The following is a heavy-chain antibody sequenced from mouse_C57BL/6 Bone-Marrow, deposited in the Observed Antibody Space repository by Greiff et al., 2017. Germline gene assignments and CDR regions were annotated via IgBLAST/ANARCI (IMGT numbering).Heavy chain of an antibody. CDR3: ARSYYSNYEDAMDY. V-gene: IGHV5-6*02. J-gene: IGHJ4*01. D-gene: IGHD2-5*01. Sequence: DVMLVESGGDLVKPGGSLKLSCAASGFTFSSYGMSWVRQTPDKRLEWVATISSGGSYTYYPDSVKGRFTISSDNAKNTLYLQMSSLKSEDTAMYYCARSYYSNYEDAMDYWGQGTSVTVSS. CDR1: GFTFSSYG. CDR2: ISSGGSYT.